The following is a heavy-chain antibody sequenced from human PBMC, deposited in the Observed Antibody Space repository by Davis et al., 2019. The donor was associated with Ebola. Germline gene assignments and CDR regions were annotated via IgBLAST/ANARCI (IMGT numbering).Heavy chain of an antibody. D-gene: IGHD3-10*01. CDR2: ISKSGRDT. Sequence: PGGSLRLSCAASGFTFNQYAMTWVRQAPGKGLEWVSTISKSGRDTDYADSVKGRFTISRDNSENTLYLQMNSLRAEDTAVYYCTKGTQWFGELLDYWGQGTLVTVSS. CDR1: GFTFNQYA. CDR3: TKGTQWFGELLDY. V-gene: IGHV3-23*01. J-gene: IGHJ4*02.